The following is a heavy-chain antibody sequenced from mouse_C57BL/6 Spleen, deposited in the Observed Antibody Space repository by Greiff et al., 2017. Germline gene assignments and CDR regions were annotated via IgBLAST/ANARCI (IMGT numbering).Heavy chain of an antibody. Sequence: QVQLQQPGAELVRPGSSVKLSCKASGYTFTSYWMHWVKQRPIQGLEWIGNIDPSDSETHYNQKFKDKATLTVDKSSRTAYMQLSSLTSEDSAVYYCARSRGNYDRGYYFDYWGQGTTLTVSS. CDR3: ARSRGNYDRGYYFDY. V-gene: IGHV1-52*01. J-gene: IGHJ2*01. CDR1: GYTFTSYW. CDR2: IDPSDSET. D-gene: IGHD2-1*01.